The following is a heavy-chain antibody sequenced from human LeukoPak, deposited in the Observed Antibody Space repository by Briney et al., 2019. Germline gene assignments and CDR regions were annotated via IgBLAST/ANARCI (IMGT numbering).Heavy chain of an antibody. CDR3: AKDIVDTAMAQVGYYFDY. J-gene: IGHJ4*02. V-gene: IGHV3-23*01. CDR1: GFTFSSYA. Sequence: PGGSLRLSCAASGFTFSSYAMGWVRQAPGKGLEWVSAISGSGGSTYYADSVKGRFTISRDNSKNTLYLQMNSLRAEDTAVYYCAKDIVDTAMAQVGYYFDYWGQGTLVTVSS. CDR2: ISGSGGST. D-gene: IGHD5-18*01.